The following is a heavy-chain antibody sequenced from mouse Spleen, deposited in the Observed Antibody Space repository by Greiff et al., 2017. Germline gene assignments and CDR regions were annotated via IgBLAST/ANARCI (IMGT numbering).Heavy chain of an antibody. CDR1: GYTFTDYY. Sequence: EVQLQQSGPELVKPGASVKISCKASGYTFTDYYMNWVKQSHGKSLEWIGDINPNNGGTSYNQKFKGKATLTVDKSSSTAYMELRSLTSEDSAVYYCARLGNWEGFAYWGQGTLVTVSA. J-gene: IGHJ3*01. D-gene: IGHD4-1*01. CDR2: INPNNGGT. CDR3: ARLGNWEGFAY. V-gene: IGHV1-26*01.